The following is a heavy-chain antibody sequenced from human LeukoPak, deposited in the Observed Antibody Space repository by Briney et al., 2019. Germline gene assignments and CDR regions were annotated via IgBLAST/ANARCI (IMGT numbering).Heavy chain of an antibody. Sequence: GGSLRLSCAASGFTFGSYAMSWVRQAPGKGLEWVSAISGSGGSTYYADSVKGRFTISRDNSRDTLYLQMNSPRAEDTAVYYCAKGYYDYVWGSYYFDYWGQGTLVTVSS. CDR3: AKGYYDYVWGSYYFDY. CDR1: GFTFGSYA. D-gene: IGHD3-16*01. V-gene: IGHV3-23*01. J-gene: IGHJ4*02. CDR2: ISGSGGST.